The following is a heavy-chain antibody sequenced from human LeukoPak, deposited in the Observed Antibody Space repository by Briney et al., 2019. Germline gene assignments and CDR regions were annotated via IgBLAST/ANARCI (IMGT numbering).Heavy chain of an antibody. V-gene: IGHV3-30*04. D-gene: IGHD6-13*01. CDR3: ARSDSSNWPLDY. Sequence: GGSLRLSCAASGFTFSSYAMHGVRQAPGKGLEWVAVVSYDGSNEYYADSVKGRFTISRDKSKTTLYLQMNSLRGEDTAVYYCARSDSSNWPLDYWGQGTLVTVSS. J-gene: IGHJ4*02. CDR2: VSYDGSNE. CDR1: GFTFSSYA.